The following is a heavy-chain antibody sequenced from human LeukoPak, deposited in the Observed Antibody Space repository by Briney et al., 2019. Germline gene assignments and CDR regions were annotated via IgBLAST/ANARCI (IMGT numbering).Heavy chain of an antibody. CDR3: ARGPGLAMGKGYFDY. CDR2: TSHNEGNR. D-gene: IGHD5-18*01. CDR1: GFSLSDYA. J-gene: IGHJ4*02. Sequence: GKSLRLSCAASGFSLSDYAMHWVRQAPAKGLEWVAATSHNEGNRYYADSVKGRFTISRDNSRNTLYLEVNSLRTDDTAVYFCARGPGLAMGKGYFDYCGQGTLVTVSS. V-gene: IGHV3-30-3*01.